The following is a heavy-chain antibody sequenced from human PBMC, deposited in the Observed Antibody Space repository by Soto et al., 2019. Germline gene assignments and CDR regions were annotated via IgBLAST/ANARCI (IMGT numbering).Heavy chain of an antibody. CDR1: GFTFSTYG. J-gene: IGHJ6*02. V-gene: IGHV3-30*18. CDR2: ISYHGNDK. Sequence: GGSLRLSCVASGFTFSTYGMHWVRQAPGKRLEWVAVISYHGNDKYYADSVKGRFNISRDNSKNTLYLQMNSPRAEDTAVYYCAKGSKAGDGYNSVDYYYYGMDVWGQGTTVTVSS. D-gene: IGHD5-12*01. CDR3: AKGSKAGDGYNSVDYYYYGMDV.